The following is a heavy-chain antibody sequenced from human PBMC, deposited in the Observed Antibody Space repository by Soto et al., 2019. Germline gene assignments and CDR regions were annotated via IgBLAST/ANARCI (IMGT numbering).Heavy chain of an antibody. CDR1: GRAFSTTY. J-gene: IGHJ5*02. D-gene: IGHD3-10*01. Sequence: QVHLVQSGAEVMKPGASVKVSCRAAGRAFSTTYIHWVRQAPGQGLEWMGIINPSGGSRSYSQTFQGRVTMTEHTSTVYMELSSLTFEDTAVYYCAGGTLWFGEFSQFDPWGQGTLVTVSS. CDR2: INPSGGSR. V-gene: IGHV1-46*01. CDR3: AGGTLWFGEFSQFDP.